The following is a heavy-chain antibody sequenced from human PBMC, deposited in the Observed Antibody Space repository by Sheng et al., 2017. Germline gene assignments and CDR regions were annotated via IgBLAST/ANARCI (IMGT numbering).Heavy chain of an antibody. Sequence: QVQIQQWGTGQLRPSETLSLTCAVYGESFSAYNWNWIRQPPGKGLEWVGEIDHKGKTNYNPSLESRVTMSVDTSKNQLSLRMTSVTAADTAVYYCARADGYNWGTFDIWGQGDKWSSSLQ. CDR1: GESFSAYN. V-gene: IGHV4-34*01. J-gene: IGHJ3*02. D-gene: IGHD1-1*01. CDR2: IDHKGKT. CDR3: ARADGYNWGTFDI.